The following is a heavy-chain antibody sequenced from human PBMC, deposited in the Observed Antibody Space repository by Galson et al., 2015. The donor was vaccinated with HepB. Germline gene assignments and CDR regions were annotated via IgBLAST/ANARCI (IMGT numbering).Heavy chain of an antibody. CDR1: GYTFTSYG. Sequence: SVKVSCKASGYTFTSYGISWVRQAPGQGLEWMGWISAYNGNTNYAQKLQGRVTMTTDTSTSTAYMELRSLRSDDTAVYYCARDVRFLDFSPVCEHWGQGTLVTVSS. D-gene: IGHD3-3*01. V-gene: IGHV1-18*04. CDR3: ARDVRFLDFSPVCEH. J-gene: IGHJ1*01. CDR2: ISAYNGNT.